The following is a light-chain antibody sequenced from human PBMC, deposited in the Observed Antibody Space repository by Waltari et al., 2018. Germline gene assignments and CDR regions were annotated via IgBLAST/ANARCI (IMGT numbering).Light chain of an antibody. CDR3: AAWDDSLKGVV. CDR1: TSNIGSNT. J-gene: IGLJ2*01. V-gene: IGLV1-44*01. CDR2: SNI. Sequence: QSVLTQPPSASGTPGQKITISCSGSTSNIGSNTVDWYQRLPGTAPQLLMYSNIRWPSGVPARFYGSRSGSSASLAIFGLQSEDDADYYCAAWDDSLKGVVFGGGTKVTVL.